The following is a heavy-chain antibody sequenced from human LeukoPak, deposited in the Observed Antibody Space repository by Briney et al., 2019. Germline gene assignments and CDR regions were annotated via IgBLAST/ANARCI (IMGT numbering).Heavy chain of an antibody. V-gene: IGHV5-10-1*01. CDR2: IDPSDSYT. Sequence: GESLKISCKGSGYSFTSYWISWVRQMPGKGLGWMGRIDPSDSYTNYSPPFQGHVTISADKSISTAYLQWSSLKASDTAMYYCARQINYYGSGFDPWGQGTLVTVSS. J-gene: IGHJ5*02. D-gene: IGHD3-10*01. CDR3: ARQINYYGSGFDP. CDR1: GYSFTSYW.